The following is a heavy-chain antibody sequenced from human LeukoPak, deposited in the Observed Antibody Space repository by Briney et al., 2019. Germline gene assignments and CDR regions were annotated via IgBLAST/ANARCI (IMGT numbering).Heavy chain of an antibody. J-gene: IGHJ4*02. D-gene: IGHD2-2*01. Sequence: GGSLRLSCAASGFTFDDYTMHWVRQAPGKGLEWVSLISWDGGSTYYADSVKGRFTISRDNSNNSLYLQMNSLRTEDTALYYCAKAPQIYQLLLDSWGQGTLVTVSS. CDR3: AKAPQIYQLLLDS. CDR2: ISWDGGST. V-gene: IGHV3-43*01. CDR1: GFTFDDYT.